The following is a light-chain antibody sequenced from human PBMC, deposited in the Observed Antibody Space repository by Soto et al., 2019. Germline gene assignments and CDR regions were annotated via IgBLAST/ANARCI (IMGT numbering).Light chain of an antibody. J-gene: IGLJ3*02. CDR3: GAYTARSTLV. CDR2: EVR. V-gene: IGLV2-14*01. CDR1: MRDDGAYNL. Sequence: QSVLTQPASVSGSAGQSITISCSGTMRDDGAYNLVSWYQQHPGTAPKLIIYEVRNRPSGISSRFSGSRSGNTASLTISGLQSEGEGDYYCGAYTARSTLVFGGGTK.